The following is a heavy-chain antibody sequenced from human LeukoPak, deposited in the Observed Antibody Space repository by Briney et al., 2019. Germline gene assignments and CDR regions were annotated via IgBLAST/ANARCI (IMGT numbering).Heavy chain of an antibody. J-gene: IGHJ5*02. V-gene: IGHV4-34*01. CDR3: ARGDSRGYYGSGTSYNPKYNWFDP. CDR2: INHSGST. CDR1: GGSFSSYY. Sequence: PSETLSLTCAVYGGSFSSYYWSWIRQPPGKGLEWIGEINHSGSTNYNPSLKSRVTISVDTSKNQFSLKLSSVTAADTAVYYCARGDSRGYYGSGTSYNPKYNWFDPWGQGTLVTVSS. D-gene: IGHD3-10*01.